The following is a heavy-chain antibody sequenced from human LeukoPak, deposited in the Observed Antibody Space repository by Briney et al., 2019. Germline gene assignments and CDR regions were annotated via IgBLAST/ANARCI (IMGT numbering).Heavy chain of an antibody. CDR2: ISYDGSEK. CDR1: GFTFTNYG. J-gene: IGHJ6*02. Sequence: PGGSLRLSCAASGFTFTNYGLHWVRQAPGMRLEWVAIISYDGSEKFYADSVRGRFTISRDNSRNTLYLQMNSLRAGDTAVYYCARDKKGKQWPHYYYYGMDVWGQGTTVTVSS. CDR3: ARDKKGKQWPHYYYYGMDV. V-gene: IGHV3-30*03. D-gene: IGHD6-19*01.